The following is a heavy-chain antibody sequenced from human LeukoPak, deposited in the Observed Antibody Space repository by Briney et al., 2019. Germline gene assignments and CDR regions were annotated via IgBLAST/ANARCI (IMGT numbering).Heavy chain of an antibody. CDR3: AKGSGYEARYYYYYMDV. D-gene: IGHD5-12*01. J-gene: IGHJ6*03. CDR2: IRYDGSNK. Sequence: GGSLRLSCAASGFTFSSYGMHWVRQAPGKGLEWVAFIRYDGSNKYYADSVKGRFTISRDNSNNTLYLHVNSLRPEDTAVYYCAKGSGYEARYYYYYMDVWGKGTTVTISS. V-gene: IGHV3-30*02. CDR1: GFTFSSYG.